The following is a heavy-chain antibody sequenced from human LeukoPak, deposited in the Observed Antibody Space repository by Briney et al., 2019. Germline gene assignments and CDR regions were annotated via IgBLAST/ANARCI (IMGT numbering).Heavy chain of an antibody. CDR1: GASISSYY. J-gene: IGHJ4*02. D-gene: IGHD7-27*01. CDR3: ARVGLTGDYFDY. V-gene: IGHV4-59*08. Sequence: SETLSLTCNVSGASISSYYWSWIRQPPGKGLEWIGYIYYSGGTNYNPSLKSRVTISVDTSKNQFSLKLSSVTAADTAVYYCARVGLTGDYFDYWGQGTLVTVSS. CDR2: IYYSGGT.